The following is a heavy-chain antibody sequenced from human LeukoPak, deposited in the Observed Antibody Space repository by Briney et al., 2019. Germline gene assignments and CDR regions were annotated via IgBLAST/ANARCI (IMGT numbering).Heavy chain of an antibody. CDR1: GGSFSGYY. CDR2: INHSGST. V-gene: IGHV4-34*01. Sequence: ASETLSLTCAVYGGSFSGYYWSWIRQPPGKGLEWIGEINHSGSTNYNPSLESRVTISVDTSKNQFSLKLSSVTAADTAVYYCARTGPRGVDYWGQGTLVTVSS. J-gene: IGHJ4*02. CDR3: ARTGPRGVDY. D-gene: IGHD3-10*01.